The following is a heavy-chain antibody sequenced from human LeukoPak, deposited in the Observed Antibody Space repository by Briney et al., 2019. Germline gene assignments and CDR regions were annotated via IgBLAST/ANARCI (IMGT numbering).Heavy chain of an antibody. D-gene: IGHD3-10*01. Sequence: SETLSLTCTVSDGAIAGYSWSWIRQAPGKGLEWIGYIYYSGDTNYNPSLQSRITVSVDTSKNQFSLRLTSVSAADTAVYYCVRGPYGSGISNWFDPWGQGTQVIVSS. J-gene: IGHJ5*02. CDR2: IYYSGDT. V-gene: IGHV4-59*01. CDR3: VRGPYGSGISNWFDP. CDR1: DGAIAGYS.